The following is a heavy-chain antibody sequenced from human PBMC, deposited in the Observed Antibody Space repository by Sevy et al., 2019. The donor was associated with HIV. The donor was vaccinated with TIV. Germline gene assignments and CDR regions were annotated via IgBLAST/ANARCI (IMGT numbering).Heavy chain of an antibody. CDR1: GGSISSSNW. J-gene: IGHJ5*02. CDR2: IYHSGST. V-gene: IGHV4-4*02. CDR3: ARDTAAIGTYYDFWSGYHLSGWFDP. Sequence: SETLSLTCAVSGGSISSSNWWSWVRQPPGKGLECIGEIYHSGSTNYNPSLKSRVTISVDKSKNQFSLKLSSVTAADTAVYYCARDTAAIGTYYDFWSGYHLSGWFDPWGQGTLVTVSS. D-gene: IGHD3-3*01.